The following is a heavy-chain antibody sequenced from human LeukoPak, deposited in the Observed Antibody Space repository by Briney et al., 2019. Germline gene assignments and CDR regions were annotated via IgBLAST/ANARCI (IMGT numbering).Heavy chain of an antibody. CDR1: GGSISSYY. CDR2: IYTSGST. Sequence: SETLSLTCTDSGGSISSYYWSWIRQPAGKGLEWIGRIYTSGSTNYNPSLKSRVTMSVDTSKNQFSLKLSSVTAADTAVYYCATDEFFGWFDPWGQGTLVTVSS. V-gene: IGHV4-4*07. CDR3: ATDEFFGWFDP. D-gene: IGHD3-3*01. J-gene: IGHJ5*02.